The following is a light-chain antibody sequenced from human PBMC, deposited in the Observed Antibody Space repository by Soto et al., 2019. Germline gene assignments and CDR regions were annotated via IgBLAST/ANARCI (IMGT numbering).Light chain of an antibody. J-gene: IGLJ2*01. CDR2: EGT. Sequence: QSALTQPASVSGSPGQSITISCTRSSTDFENYNLVSWYQHCPDKAPKLIIYEGTKRPSDISDRFSGSESDTTASLIISGLQPEYEADYYCSSYAGSSARVVFGGGTKLTVL. V-gene: IGLV2-23*01. CDR3: SSYAGSSARVV. CDR1: STDFENYNL.